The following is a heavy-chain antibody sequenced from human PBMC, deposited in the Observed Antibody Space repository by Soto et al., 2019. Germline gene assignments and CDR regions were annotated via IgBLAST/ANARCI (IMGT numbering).Heavy chain of an antibody. CDR2: IYRTGST. CDR1: GGSFTSNDW. J-gene: IGHJ4*02. D-gene: IGHD1-7*01. CDR3: ASRDPGTSVDY. V-gene: IGHV4-4*02. Sequence: PSETLSLTCAVSGGSFTSNDWWTWVRQPPGQGLEWIGEIYRTGSTNYNPSLKSRVTISLDKSENQFSLKVTSLTAADTAVYYCASRDPGTSVDYWGQGTLVTVSS.